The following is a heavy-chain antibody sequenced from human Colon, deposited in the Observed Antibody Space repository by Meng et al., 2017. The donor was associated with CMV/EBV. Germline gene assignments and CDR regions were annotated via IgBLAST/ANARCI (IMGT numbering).Heavy chain of an antibody. CDR2: TYYGSSRSNWYN. V-gene: IGHV6-1*01. CDR3: ARVLLWFGGRQYYGMDV. CDR1: GDSISPNSAA. Sequence: SQTLSLTCAVSGDSISPNSAAWTWIRLSPTRGLEWLGRTYYGSSRSNWYNDYALSVKGRITISPDASKNQFSLQLNSVTPEDTAVYYCARVLLWFGGRQYYGMDVWGRGTTVTVSS. J-gene: IGHJ6*02. D-gene: IGHD3-10*01.